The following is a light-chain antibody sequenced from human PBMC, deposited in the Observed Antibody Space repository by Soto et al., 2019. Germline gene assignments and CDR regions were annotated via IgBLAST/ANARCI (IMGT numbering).Light chain of an antibody. CDR1: QSVSSN. CDR2: VAS. J-gene: IGKJ5*01. Sequence: EIVMTQSPVTLSVSPGERATLSCRASQSVSSNLAWYQQKPGQAPTLLIYVASTRATGIPARFSGSGSGTEFTLTISSLQSEDVAVYYCQQYNKWPPITFGQGTRLEIK. V-gene: IGKV3-15*01. CDR3: QQYNKWPPIT.